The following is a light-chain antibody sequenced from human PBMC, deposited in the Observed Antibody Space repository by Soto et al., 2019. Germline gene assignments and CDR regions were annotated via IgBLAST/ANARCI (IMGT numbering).Light chain of an antibody. Sequence: EIVLMQSPGTLCLSPGERATLSCTASQTMTRAYVAWYQQKPGQAPRLLIYAASYRATGISDKFSGSGSGTDFSLTISRLEPEDSAVYFCHQYHSPPQTFGQGTKVEIK. CDR2: AAS. J-gene: IGKJ2*01. CDR1: QTMTRAY. CDR3: HQYHSPPQT. V-gene: IGKV3-20*01.